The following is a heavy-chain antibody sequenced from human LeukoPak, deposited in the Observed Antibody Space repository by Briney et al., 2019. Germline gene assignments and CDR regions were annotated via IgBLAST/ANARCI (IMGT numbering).Heavy chain of an antibody. V-gene: IGHV3-23*01. D-gene: IGHD2-2*02. CDR3: AKAGGRYCSSATCNRYDY. CDR1: RFTFTNYA. J-gene: IGHJ4*02. CDR2: ISGSGEST. Sequence: VGSLRLSCAASRFTFTNYATSWVRQAPGKGLEWVSTISGSGESTYYADPVKGRFTMSRDNSKNTLYLQMNSLRAEDTAVYHCAKAGGRYCSSATCNRYDYWGQGALVIVSS.